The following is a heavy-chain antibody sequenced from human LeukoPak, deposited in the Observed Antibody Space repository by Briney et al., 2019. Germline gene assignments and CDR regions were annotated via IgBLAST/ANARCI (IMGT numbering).Heavy chain of an antibody. CDR2: IYCSGNT. V-gene: IGHV4-59*01. Sequence: SETLSLTCTVSGGSIRSYYWGWIRQPPGEGLGGVGYIYCSGNTNYTPTRKSRVTISVDTSKNQFSLNLSSVTAADTAVYYCARGRTAEKIIDYWGQGTLVTVSS. J-gene: IGHJ4*02. D-gene: IGHD2-8*02. CDR1: GGSIRSYY. CDR3: ARGRTAEKIIDY.